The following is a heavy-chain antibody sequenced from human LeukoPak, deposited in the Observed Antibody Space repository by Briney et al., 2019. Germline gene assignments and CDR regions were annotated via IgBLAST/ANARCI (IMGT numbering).Heavy chain of an antibody. V-gene: IGHV1-69*05. CDR1: GGTFSSYA. J-gene: IGHJ4*02. CDR3: ARGASGVVISFYFDY. D-gene: IGHD3-3*01. CDR2: IIPIFGTA. Sequence: ASVKVSCKASGGTFSSYAISWVRQAPGQGLEWMGGIIPIFGTANYAQKFQGRVTITTDESTSTAYMELSSLRSEDTAVYFCARGASGVVISFYFDYWGQGTPVTVSS.